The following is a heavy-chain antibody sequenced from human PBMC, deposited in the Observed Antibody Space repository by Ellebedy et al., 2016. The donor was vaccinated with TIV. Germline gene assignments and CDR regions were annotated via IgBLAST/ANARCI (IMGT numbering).Heavy chain of an antibody. CDR3: ARISRGLSSGYRY. D-gene: IGHD3-22*01. J-gene: IGHJ4*02. CDR1: GYTFSDHY. V-gene: IGHV1-2*02. Sequence: ASVKVSCXASGYTFSDHYIHWLRQAPGHGLEWMGWVNPKSGNTKFEPRFQGRVTMTRDIFISTAYMEVSSLRSEDTAVYYCARISRGLSSGYRYWGQGTLVTVSS. CDR2: VNPKSGNT.